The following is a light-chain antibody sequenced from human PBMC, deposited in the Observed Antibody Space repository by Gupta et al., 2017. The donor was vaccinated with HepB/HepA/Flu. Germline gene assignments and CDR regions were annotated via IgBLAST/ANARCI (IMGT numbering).Light chain of an antibody. CDR3: QQYDSTPLT. Sequence: DLGIPQSQAPLAMSLGERATINGKSSKNILYRSNNNNYLAWYQQKAGQPPKLLIYWASTRESGVPDRFSGSGSGTDFTLTISSLKAEDVAVYYCQQYDSTPLTFGGGTKVEIK. CDR1: KNILYRSNNNNY. CDR2: WAS. J-gene: IGKJ4*01. V-gene: IGKV4-1*01.